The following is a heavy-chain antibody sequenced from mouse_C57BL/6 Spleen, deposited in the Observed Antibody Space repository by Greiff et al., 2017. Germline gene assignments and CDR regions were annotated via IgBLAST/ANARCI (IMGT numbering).Heavy chain of an antibody. J-gene: IGHJ3*01. CDR2: IRLKSDNYAT. V-gene: IGHV6-3*01. CDR3: TGWGAY. D-gene: IGHD4-1*01. CDR1: GFTFSNYW. Sequence: EVQLQQSGGGLVQPGGSMKLSCVASGFTFSNYWMNWVRQSPEKGLEWVAQIRLKSDNYATHYAESVKGRFTISRDDSKSSVYLQMNNLRAEDTGIYYCTGWGAYWGQGTLVTVSA.